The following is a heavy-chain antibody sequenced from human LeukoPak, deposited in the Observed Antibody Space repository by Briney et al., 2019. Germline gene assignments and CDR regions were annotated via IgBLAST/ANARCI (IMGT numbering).Heavy chain of an antibody. CDR1: GYTFTIYY. Sequence: GASVKVSCKASGYTFTIYYMHWVRQAPGQGLEWMGIINPSGGSTSYAQKFQGRVTMTRDTSTSTVYMELSGLRSEDTAVYYCARATVYCSGGSCYFDYWGQGTLVTVSS. D-gene: IGHD2-15*01. CDR2: INPSGGST. V-gene: IGHV1-46*01. J-gene: IGHJ4*02. CDR3: ARATVYCSGGSCYFDY.